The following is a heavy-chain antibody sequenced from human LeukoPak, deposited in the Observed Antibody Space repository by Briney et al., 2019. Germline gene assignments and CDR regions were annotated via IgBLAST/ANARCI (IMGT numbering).Heavy chain of an antibody. V-gene: IGHV4-39*01. J-gene: IGHJ3*02. CDR3: ARHIYVVADPLEAFDI. Sequence: PSETLSLTCTVSGGSISSSSHYWGWIRQPPGKGLEWIGTIYYSGSTYYNPSLESRVTISGDTSKNQFSLKLSSVTAADAAVYYCARHIYVVADPLEAFDIWGQGTMVTVSS. D-gene: IGHD2-15*01. CDR2: IYYSGST. CDR1: GGSISSSSHY.